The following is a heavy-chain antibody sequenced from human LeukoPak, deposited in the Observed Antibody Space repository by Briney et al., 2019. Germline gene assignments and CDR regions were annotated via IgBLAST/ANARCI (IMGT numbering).Heavy chain of an antibody. V-gene: IGHV3-21*01. CDR2: VTPSGDPT. D-gene: IGHD1-26*01. J-gene: IGHJ3*01. CDR1: GFTFSTHG. Sequence: GGTLRLSCAGSGFTFSTHGMNWVRQAPGKGLEWVSGVTPSGDPTYYADSVKGRFTISRDNAKNSLYLQMNSLRAEDTAVYYCARDSGVGACLFCSAFDLWGQGTMVTVSS. CDR3: ARDSGVGACLFCSAFDL.